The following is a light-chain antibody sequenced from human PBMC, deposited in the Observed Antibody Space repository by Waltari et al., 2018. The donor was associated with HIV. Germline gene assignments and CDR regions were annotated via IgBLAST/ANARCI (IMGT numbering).Light chain of an antibody. CDR1: SSAVGGYNY. J-gene: IGLJ2*01. CDR2: DVR. V-gene: IGLV2-23*02. CDR3: CSYAGSSTHVV. Sequence: QSALTQPASVSGSPGPSITIYCTGTSSAVGGYNYVSWYQQHPGKAPKLMIYDVRKRPSGVSNRFSGSKSGNTASLTISGLQAEDEADYYCCSYAGSSTHVVFGGGTKLTVL.